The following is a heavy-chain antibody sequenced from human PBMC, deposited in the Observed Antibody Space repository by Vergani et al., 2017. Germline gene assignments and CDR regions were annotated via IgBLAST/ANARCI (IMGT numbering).Heavy chain of an antibody. D-gene: IGHD2-8*01. Sequence: VQLVESGGGLVKPGGSLRLSCAASGFTFSSYSMNWIRQPPGKGLEWIGEINHSGSTNYNPSLKSRVTISVDTSKNQFSLKLSSVTAADTAVYYCARTERRLKGYDYWGQGTLVTVSS. V-gene: IGHV4-34*01. CDR3: ARTERRLKGYDY. J-gene: IGHJ4*02. CDR2: INHSGST. CDR1: GFTFSSYS.